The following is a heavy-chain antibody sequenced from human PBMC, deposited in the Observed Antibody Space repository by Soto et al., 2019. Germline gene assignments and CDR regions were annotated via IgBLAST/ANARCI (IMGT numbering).Heavy chain of an antibody. D-gene: IGHD5-18*01. CDR3: ARDQGASYGLYYFDY. CDR2: VSASGTGT. V-gene: IGHV3-23*01. CDR1: GFTFRSYA. Sequence: GGSLRLSCAASGFTFRSYAMSWVRQAPGKGLEWVSAVSASGTGTYYSDSVKGRFTISRDNSKNTLYLQMNSLRAEDTALYYCARDQGASYGLYYFDYWGQGTMVTVSS. J-gene: IGHJ4*02.